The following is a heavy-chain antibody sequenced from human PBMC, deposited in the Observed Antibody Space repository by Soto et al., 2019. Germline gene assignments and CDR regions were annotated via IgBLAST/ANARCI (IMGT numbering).Heavy chain of an antibody. CDR1: GGSFSGYY. V-gene: IGHV4-34*01. D-gene: IGHD3-3*01. CDR3: ARVPRFYDFWSGPKGFDP. Sequence: SLTCAVYGGSFSGYYWSWIRQPPGKGLEWIGEINHSGSTNYTPSLKSRVTISVDTSKNQFSLKLSSVTAADTAVYYCARVPRFYDFWSGPKGFDPWGQGTLVTVSS. J-gene: IGHJ5*02. CDR2: INHSGST.